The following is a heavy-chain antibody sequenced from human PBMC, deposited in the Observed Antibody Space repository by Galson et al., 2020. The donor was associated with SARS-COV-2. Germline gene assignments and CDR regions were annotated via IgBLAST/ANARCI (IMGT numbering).Heavy chain of an antibody. Sequence: SETLSLTCAVSGTSISGGSYSWNWIRQPPGKGLEWIGYIYHSGGTYYNPSLKSRVTISGDRSKNQFSLRLSSVTAADAAVYFCARLHYGEYAPEAFDIWGPGTRVTVAS. CDR3: ARLHYGEYAPEAFDI. V-gene: IGHV4-30-2*01. D-gene: IGHD4-17*01. CDR1: GTSISGGSYS. CDR2: IYHSGGT. J-gene: IGHJ3*02.